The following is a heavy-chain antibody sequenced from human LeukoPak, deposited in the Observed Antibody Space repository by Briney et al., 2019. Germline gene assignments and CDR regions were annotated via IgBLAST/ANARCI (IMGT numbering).Heavy chain of an antibody. CDR3: ARGKMVRGVITSYYFDY. CDR2: ISTSGETT. Sequence: GGSLRLSCAASGFTFSSYGFNWVRQAPGKGLEWISYISTSGETTYYADSVRGRFTISRDSGVQSVYLQMNSLRAEDMAMYYCARGKMVRGVITSYYFDYWGQGTLVTVSS. V-gene: IGHV3-48*01. CDR1: GFTFSSYG. D-gene: IGHD3-10*01. J-gene: IGHJ4*02.